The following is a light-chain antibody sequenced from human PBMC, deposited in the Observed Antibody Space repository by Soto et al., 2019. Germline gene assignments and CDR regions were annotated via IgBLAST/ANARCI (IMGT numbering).Light chain of an antibody. J-gene: IGKJ1*01. CDR1: QSVNSNC. V-gene: IGKV3-20*01. Sequence: EIVLTQSPGTLPLSPGEGATLSCRASQSVNSNCLAWYQQKPGQAPRLLIYSASSRATGIPGRFSGSGSGTDFTRTVSRLEPEDFAVYYCQQYGISPHTFGQWTKVEIK. CDR2: SAS. CDR3: QQYGISPHT.